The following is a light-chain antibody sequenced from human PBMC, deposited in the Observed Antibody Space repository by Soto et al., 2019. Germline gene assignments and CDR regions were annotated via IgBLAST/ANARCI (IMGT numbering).Light chain of an antibody. V-gene: IGKV3-15*01. CDR1: QSVSSN. CDR3: QQYNNWPPLVT. CDR2: GAS. J-gene: IGKJ3*01. Sequence: EIVMTQSPATLSVSPGERATLSCRASQSVSSNLAWYQQKPGQAPWLLIYGASTRATGIPARFSGSGSGTEFTLTISSLHTEDFAVYYCQQYNNWPPLVTFGPGPKVDIK.